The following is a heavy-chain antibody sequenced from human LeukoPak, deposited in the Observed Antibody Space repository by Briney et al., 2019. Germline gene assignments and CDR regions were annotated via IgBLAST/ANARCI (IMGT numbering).Heavy chain of an antibody. D-gene: IGHD1-26*01. J-gene: IGHJ4*02. CDR2: IYYSGST. V-gene: IGHV4-34*01. CDR3: ARVSSGATTVDY. CDR1: GGSFSGYY. Sequence: SETLSLTCAVYGGSFSGYYWSWIRQHPGKGLEWIGYIYYSGSTDYNPSLKSRVTISVDTSKNQFSLKLSSVTAADTAVYYCARVSSGATTVDYWGQGTLVTVSS.